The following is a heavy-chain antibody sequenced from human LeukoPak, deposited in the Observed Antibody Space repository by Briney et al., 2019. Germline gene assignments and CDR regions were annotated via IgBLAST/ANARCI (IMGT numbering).Heavy chain of an antibody. CDR2: IYYSGST. CDR3: ARGGLENGYHSNDGFDI. CDR1: GGSISGYY. V-gene: IGHV4-59*01. Sequence: PSETLSLTCTVSGGSISGYYWSWIRQPPGKGLEWIGYIYYSGSTKYNPSLKSRVTMSVDTSRNQFSLKLSSVTAADTAVYYCARGGLENGYHSNDGFDIRAKGQWSPSLQ. D-gene: IGHD3-22*01. J-gene: IGHJ3*02.